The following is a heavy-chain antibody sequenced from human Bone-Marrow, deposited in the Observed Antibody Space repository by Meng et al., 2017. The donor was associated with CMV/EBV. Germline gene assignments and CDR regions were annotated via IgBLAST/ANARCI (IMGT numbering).Heavy chain of an antibody. V-gene: IGHV3-30*04. D-gene: IGHD3-3*01. J-gene: IGHJ6*02. CDR1: GFTFSSYA. CDR2: ISYDGSDK. Sequence: GESLRLSCAASGFTFSSYAMSWVRQAPGKGLEWVALISYDGSDKYHADSVKGRFTISRDNSKNTLYLQMNSLRAEDTAVYYCARGKRLRFWRSAEVGSYLDVWGRGPMVTVSS. CDR3: ARGKRLRFWRSAEVGSYLDV.